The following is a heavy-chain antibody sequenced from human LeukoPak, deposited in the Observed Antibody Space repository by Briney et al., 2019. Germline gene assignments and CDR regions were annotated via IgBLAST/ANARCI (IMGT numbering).Heavy chain of an antibody. CDR2: IYYSGST. CDR1: GGSISSSSYY. J-gene: IGHJ4*02. CDR3: ARRRYYDFWSGYYTGDYFDY. D-gene: IGHD3-3*01. Sequence: PSETLSLTCTVSGGSISSSSYYWGWIRQPPGKGLEWIGSIYYSGSTYYNPSLKSRVTISVDTSKNQFSLKLSSVTAADTAVYYCARRRYYDFWSGYYTGDYFDYGGQGTLVTVSS. V-gene: IGHV4-39*07.